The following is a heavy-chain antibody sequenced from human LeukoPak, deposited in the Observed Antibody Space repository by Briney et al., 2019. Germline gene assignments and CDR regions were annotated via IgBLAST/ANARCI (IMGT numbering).Heavy chain of an antibody. V-gene: IGHV4-34*01. Sequence: SETLSLTCAVYGGSFSGYYWSWIRQPPGKGLEWIGEINHSGSTNYNPSLKSRVTISVDTSKNQFSLKLSSVTAADTAVYYCARGWAGDAFDIWGQGTMVTVSS. CDR3: ARGWAGDAFDI. CDR1: GGSFSGYY. CDR2: INHSGST. J-gene: IGHJ3*02.